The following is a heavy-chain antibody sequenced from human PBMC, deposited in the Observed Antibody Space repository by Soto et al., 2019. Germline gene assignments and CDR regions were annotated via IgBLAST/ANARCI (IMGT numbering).Heavy chain of an antibody. CDR1: GASVTSDDYY. Sequence: NPSETLSLTCAVSGASVTSDDYYWSWIRQPPGKGPEWIGYIYHSGSTYYNPSLKSRVSISIDTSQNQFSLKLTSLTAADTAVYYCARDPIFYYASSGYGGSYFDYWGQGSRVTVSS. D-gene: IGHD3-22*01. CDR2: IYHSGST. J-gene: IGHJ4*02. V-gene: IGHV4-30-4*01. CDR3: ARDPIFYYASSGYGGSYFDY.